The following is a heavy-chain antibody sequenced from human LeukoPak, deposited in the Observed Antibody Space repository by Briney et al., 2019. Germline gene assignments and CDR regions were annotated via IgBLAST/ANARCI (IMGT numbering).Heavy chain of an antibody. V-gene: IGHV1-2*02. J-gene: IGHJ4*02. CDR3: ARGRGITMVRGVVDY. D-gene: IGHD3-10*01. CDR1: GYTFTGYY. Sequence: ASVKVSCKASGYTFTGYYMHWVRQAPGQGLEWMGWINPNSGGTNCAQKFQGRVTMTRDTSISTAYMELSRLRSDDTAVYYCARGRGITMVRGVVDYWGQGTLVTVSS. CDR2: INPNSGGT.